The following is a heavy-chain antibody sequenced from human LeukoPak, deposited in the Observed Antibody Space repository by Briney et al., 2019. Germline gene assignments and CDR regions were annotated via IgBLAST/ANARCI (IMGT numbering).Heavy chain of an antibody. CDR1: GYSISSGYY. J-gene: IGHJ3*02. D-gene: IGHD5-24*01. CDR2: IYHSGST. V-gene: IGHV4-38-2*01. CDR3: ARKEMATTMGAFDI. Sequence: PSETLSLTCAVSGYSISSGYYWGWIRQPPGKGLEWIGSIYHSGSTYYNPSLKSRVTISVDTSKNQFSLKLSSVTAADTAVYYCARKEMATTMGAFDIWGQGTMVTVSS.